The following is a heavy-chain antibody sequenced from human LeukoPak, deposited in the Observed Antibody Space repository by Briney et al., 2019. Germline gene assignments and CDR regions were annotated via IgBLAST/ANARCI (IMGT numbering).Heavy chain of an antibody. V-gene: IGHV3-9*01. CDR1: GFTFDDYA. D-gene: IGHD4-17*01. CDR3: AKSIRTVTSSGAFDI. Sequence: GGSLRLSCAASGFTFDDYAMHWVRHAPGKGLEWVSGISWNSGSIGYADSVKGRFTISRDNAKNSLYLQMNSLRAEDTALYYCAKSIRTVTSSGAFDIWGQGTMVTVSS. J-gene: IGHJ3*02. CDR2: ISWNSGSI.